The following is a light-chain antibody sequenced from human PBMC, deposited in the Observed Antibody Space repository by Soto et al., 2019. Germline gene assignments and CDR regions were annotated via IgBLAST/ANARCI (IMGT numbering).Light chain of an antibody. Sequence: DIQMTQSPSTLSASVGDRVTITCRASQSISSWLAWYQQKPGKAPKLLIYDASSLESGVPSRFSGSGSGTKFTLTFTSLKPDDFPTYNCQQYNIYPLTFGGGTRVDIK. J-gene: IGKJ4*01. CDR2: DAS. CDR3: QQYNIYPLT. CDR1: QSISSW. V-gene: IGKV1-5*01.